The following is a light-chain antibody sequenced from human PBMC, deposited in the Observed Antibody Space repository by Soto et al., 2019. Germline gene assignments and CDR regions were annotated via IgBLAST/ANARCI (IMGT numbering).Light chain of an antibody. CDR1: QSISAW. CDR3: QQYNSYPYT. CDR2: KAS. Sequence: DIQMTQSPSTLSASVGDRVSINCRASQSISAWLAWYQQKPGKAPRLLIYKASTLEIGVPSRFSGSGSGTEFTLTICSLQPDDVATYYCQQYNSYPYTFGQGTKVDIK. J-gene: IGKJ2*01. V-gene: IGKV1-5*03.